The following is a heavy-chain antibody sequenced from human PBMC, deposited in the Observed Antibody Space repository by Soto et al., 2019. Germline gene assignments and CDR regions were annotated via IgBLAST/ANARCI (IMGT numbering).Heavy chain of an antibody. V-gene: IGHV3-21*01. CDR1: GFTFSSYS. CDR2: ISSSSSYI. D-gene: IGHD3-3*01. Sequence: GGSLRLSCAASGFTFSSYSMNWVRQAPGKGLEWVPSISSSSSYIYYADSVKGRFTISRDNAKNSLYLQMNSLRAEDTAVYYCAGDVTIFGVVTPYYYGMDVWGQGTTVTV. CDR3: AGDVTIFGVVTPYYYGMDV. J-gene: IGHJ6*02.